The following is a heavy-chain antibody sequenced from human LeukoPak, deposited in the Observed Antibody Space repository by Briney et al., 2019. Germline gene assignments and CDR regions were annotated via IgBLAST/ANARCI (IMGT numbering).Heavy chain of an antibody. CDR3: ARGDVVVPAAP. D-gene: IGHD2-2*01. CDR1: GGTFSSYA. J-gene: IGHJ4*02. Sequence: ASVKVSCKASGGTFSSYAISWVRQAPGQGLEWMGGIIPIFGTANYAQKFQGRVTMTRDTSISTAYMELSRLRSDDTAVYYCARGDVVVPAAPWGQGTLVTVSS. V-gene: IGHV1-69*05. CDR2: IIPIFGTA.